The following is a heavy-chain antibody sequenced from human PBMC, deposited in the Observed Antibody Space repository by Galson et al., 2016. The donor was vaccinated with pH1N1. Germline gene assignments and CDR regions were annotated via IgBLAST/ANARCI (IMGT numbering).Heavy chain of an antibody. D-gene: IGHD5/OR15-5a*01. V-gene: IGHV1-2*02. CDR1: GYRFIGYY. CDR2: VNPNGGSTTFGAP. Sequence: SVKVSCKATGYRFIGYYIHWVRQAPGQGLEWMGWVNPNGGSTTFGAPKYAEKFQDRVIITTDTSINVAFLELRNLRLDDTAVYYCARDQEFCGTDKCLSGLDHWGQGTLVTVSS. J-gene: IGHJ4*02. CDR3: ARDQEFCGTDKCLSGLDH.